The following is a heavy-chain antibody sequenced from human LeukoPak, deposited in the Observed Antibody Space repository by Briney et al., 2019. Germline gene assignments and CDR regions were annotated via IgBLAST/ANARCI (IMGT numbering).Heavy chain of an antibody. Sequence: GGSLRLSCAASGFTFNNYAMTWVRQAPGKGLEWVANINPGGSAKYYVDSVKGRFTISRDNAKSSLYLQMDSLRAEDTAVYFCARDARDNYYPYWGQGTLVIVSS. V-gene: IGHV3-7*01. CDR1: GFTFNNYA. D-gene: IGHD1-26*01. CDR3: ARDARDNYYPY. CDR2: INPGGSAK. J-gene: IGHJ4*02.